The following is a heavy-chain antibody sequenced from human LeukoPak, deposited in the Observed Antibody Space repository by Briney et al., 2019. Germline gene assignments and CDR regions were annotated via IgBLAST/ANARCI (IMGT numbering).Heavy chain of an antibody. CDR3: ARQYSSNWYDDRGWFDP. CDR1: FYSINSHYY. CDR2: IYHSGIT. V-gene: IGHV4-38-2*02. D-gene: IGHD6-13*01. J-gene: IGHJ5*02. Sequence: KSSETLSLISTVSFYSINSHYYWCCIRQPPGKALEWIGTIYHSGITFYSPSLKSRVTISVDTSKNQFSLKLSSVTAADTAVYFCARQYSSNWYDDRGWFDPWGQGTLVTVSS.